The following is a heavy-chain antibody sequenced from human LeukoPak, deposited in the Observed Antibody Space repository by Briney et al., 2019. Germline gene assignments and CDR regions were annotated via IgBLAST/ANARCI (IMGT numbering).Heavy chain of an antibody. CDR3: ARVNDYVWGSYRPVFDY. V-gene: IGHV4-59*01. CDR2: IYYSGST. D-gene: IGHD3-16*02. CDR1: GGSISSYY. Sequence: PSETLSLTCTVSGGSISSYYWSWIRQPPGKGLEWIGYIYYSGSTNYNPSLKSRVTISVDTSKNQFSLKLSSVTAADTAVYYCARVNDYVWGSYRPVFDYWGQGTLVTVSS. J-gene: IGHJ4*02.